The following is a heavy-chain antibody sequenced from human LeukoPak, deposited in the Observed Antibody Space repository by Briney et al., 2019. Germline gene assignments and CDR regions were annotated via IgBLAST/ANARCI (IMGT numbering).Heavy chain of an antibody. CDR3: ARARYDILTGSEYEDY. CDR1: GGSISSHY. V-gene: IGHV4-59*11. Sequence: PSETLSLTSTVSGGSISSHYWSWIRQPPGKGLEWIGYIYYSGSTNYNPSLKSRVTISVDTSKNQFSLKLSSVTAADTAVYYCARARYDILTGSEYEDYWGQGTLVTVSS. D-gene: IGHD3-9*01. CDR2: IYYSGST. J-gene: IGHJ4*02.